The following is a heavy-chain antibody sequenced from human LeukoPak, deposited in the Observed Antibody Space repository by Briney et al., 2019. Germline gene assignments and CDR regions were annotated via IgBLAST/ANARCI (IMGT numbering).Heavy chain of an antibody. Sequence: SVKVSCKASGGTFSNYAINWVRQAPGPGLEWMGGIIPLFGTANYAQKFQGRVSITADESTTTVYMELNSLKSEDTAVYYCARGWDYDSGGRPTAYVYWGQGTLVTVSS. CDR3: ARGWDYDSGGRPTAYVY. J-gene: IGHJ4*02. CDR2: IIPLFGTA. V-gene: IGHV1-69*01. CDR1: GGTFSNYA. D-gene: IGHD3-22*01.